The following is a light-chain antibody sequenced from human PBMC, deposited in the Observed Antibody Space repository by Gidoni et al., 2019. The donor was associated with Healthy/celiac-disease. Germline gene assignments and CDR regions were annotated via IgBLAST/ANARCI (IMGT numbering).Light chain of an antibody. CDR1: QSVSSY. CDR2: DAS. V-gene: IGKV3-11*01. J-gene: IGKJ5*01. Sequence: EIVLTQSPATLSLSPGERATLSCRASQSVSSYLAWYQQKPGQAPRLLIYDASNRATGIPARFSGSGSGTDFTRTISSLEPEDLAVYYCQQRSNWPPSITFGQGTRLEIK. CDR3: QQRSNWPPSIT.